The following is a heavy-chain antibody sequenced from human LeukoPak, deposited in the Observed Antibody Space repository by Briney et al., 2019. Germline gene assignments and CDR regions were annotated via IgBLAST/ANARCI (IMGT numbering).Heavy chain of an antibody. CDR2: IYTSGST. J-gene: IGHJ5*02. CDR3: ARLRFYYDSSGLSTGAFDP. CDR1: GGSISSYY. Sequence: PSETLSLTCTVSGGSISSYYWSWIRQPAGKGLEWIGRIYTSGSTNYNPSLKSRVTMSVDTSKNQFSLKLSSVTAADTAVYYCARLRFYYDSSGLSTGAFDPWGEGTLVTVSS. V-gene: IGHV4-4*07. D-gene: IGHD3-22*01.